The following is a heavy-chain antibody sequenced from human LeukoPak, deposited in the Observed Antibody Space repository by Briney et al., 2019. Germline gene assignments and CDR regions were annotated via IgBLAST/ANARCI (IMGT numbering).Heavy chain of an antibody. V-gene: IGHV1-69*04. CDR3: ARDFTIFGVVLGAFDI. CDR2: IIPILGIA. Sequence: SVKVSCKASGGTFSSYAISWVRQAPGQGLEWMGRIIPILGIANYAQKFQGRVTITADKSTSTAYMELSSLRSEDTAVYYCARDFTIFGVVLGAFDIWGQGTMVTVSS. D-gene: IGHD3-3*01. J-gene: IGHJ3*02. CDR1: GGTFSSYA.